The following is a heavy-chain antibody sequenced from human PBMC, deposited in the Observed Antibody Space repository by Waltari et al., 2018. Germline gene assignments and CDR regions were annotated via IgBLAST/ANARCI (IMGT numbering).Heavy chain of an antibody. D-gene: IGHD2-15*01. Sequence: EVQLLESGGGLVQPGGSLSLSCAASGFTFSSYAMSWVRQAPGKGLEWVSVIYSGGSTYYADSVKGRFTISRDNSKNTLYLQMNSLRAEDTAVYYCAKSLGWSAEYFQHWGQGTLVTVSS. J-gene: IGHJ1*01. CDR1: GFTFSSYA. V-gene: IGHV3-23*03. CDR2: IYSGGST. CDR3: AKSLGWSAEYFQH.